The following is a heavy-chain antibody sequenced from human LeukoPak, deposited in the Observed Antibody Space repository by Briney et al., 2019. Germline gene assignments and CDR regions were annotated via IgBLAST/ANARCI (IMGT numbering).Heavy chain of an antibody. J-gene: IGHJ5*02. V-gene: IGHV1-18*01. CDR2: ISAYNGNT. CDR1: GYTFTSYG. D-gene: IGHD1-7*01. Sequence: ASLKVSCKASGYTFTSYGISWVRQAPAQRLEWMGWISAYNGNTNYAQKSQGRVTMTTDTSTSTAYMEVSSRKSDDTAVYYCARAGLTGTTPFDPWGQGTLVTVSS. CDR3: ARAGLTGTTPFDP.